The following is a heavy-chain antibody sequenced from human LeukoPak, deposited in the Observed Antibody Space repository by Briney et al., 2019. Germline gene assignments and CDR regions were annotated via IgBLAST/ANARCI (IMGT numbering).Heavy chain of an antibody. D-gene: IGHD2-21*01. V-gene: IGHV3-53*01. CDR1: GFTVSSNY. Sequence: GGSLRLSCAASGFTVSSNYMSWVRQAPGKGLEWVSVIYSGGSTYYADSVKGRFTISRDNSKNTLYLQMNNLRAEDTAVYYCARVRVFARLSVVRPREVNCFDPWGQGTLVTVSS. CDR3: ARVRVFARLSVVRPREVNCFDP. J-gene: IGHJ5*02. CDR2: IYSGGST.